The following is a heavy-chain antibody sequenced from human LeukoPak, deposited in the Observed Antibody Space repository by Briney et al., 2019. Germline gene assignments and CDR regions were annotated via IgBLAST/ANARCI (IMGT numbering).Heavy chain of an antibody. D-gene: IGHD4-17*01. V-gene: IGHV4-39*07. CDR3: ASIPTVTLADFDY. Sequence: PSETLSLTCTVSGGSISSSSYYWGWIRQPPGKGLEWIGSIYYSGSTYYNPSLKSRVTISVDTSKNQFSLKLSSVTAADTAVYYCASIPTVTLADFDYWGQGTLVTVSS. CDR1: GGSISSSSYY. J-gene: IGHJ4*02. CDR2: IYYSGST.